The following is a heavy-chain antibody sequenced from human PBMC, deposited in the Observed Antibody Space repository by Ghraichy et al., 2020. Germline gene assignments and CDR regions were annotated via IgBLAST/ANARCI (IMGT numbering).Heavy chain of an antibody. CDR2: ISYDGSNK. D-gene: IGHD6-13*01. J-gene: IGHJ3*02. CDR1: GFTFSSYG. V-gene: IGHV3-30*18. Sequence: GGSLRLSRAASGFTFSSYGMHWVRQAPGKGLEWVAVISYDGSNKDYADSVKGRFTISRDNSKNTLYVQMNSLRGEDTAVYYCAKPSADTNAFDMWGQGTMVTVSS. CDR3: AKPSADTNAFDM.